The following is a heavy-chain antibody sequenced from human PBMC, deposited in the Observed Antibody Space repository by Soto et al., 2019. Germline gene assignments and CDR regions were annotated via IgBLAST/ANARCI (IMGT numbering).Heavy chain of an antibody. CDR2: ISGSGGST. Sequence: GGSLRLSCAASGFTFSSYAMSWVRQAPGKGLEWVSAISGSGGSTYYADSVKGRSTTSRDNSKNTVYLQMNSLRAEDTAVYYCAKVRAYYDLWSGNYGGDFDYWGQGTLVTVSS. V-gene: IGHV3-23*01. J-gene: IGHJ4*02. D-gene: IGHD3-3*01. CDR3: AKVRAYYDLWSGNYGGDFDY. CDR1: GFTFSSYA.